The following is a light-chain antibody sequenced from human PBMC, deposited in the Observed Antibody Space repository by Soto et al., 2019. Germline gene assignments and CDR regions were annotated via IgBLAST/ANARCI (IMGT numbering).Light chain of an antibody. J-gene: IGLJ1*01. CDR1: SSDVGAYNY. Sequence: QSALTQPRSVSGSPGQSVTISCTGTSSDVGAYNYVSWYQQHPGKAPKLMTYDVSKRPSGVPHRFSGSKSGNTASLTISGLQAEDEADYYCCSYADNYSYVFGTGTKLTVL. V-gene: IGLV2-11*01. CDR3: CSYADNYSYV. CDR2: DVS.